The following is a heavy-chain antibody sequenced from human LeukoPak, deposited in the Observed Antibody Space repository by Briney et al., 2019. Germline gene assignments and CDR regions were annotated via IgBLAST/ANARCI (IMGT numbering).Heavy chain of an antibody. V-gene: IGHV3-23*01. CDR3: AKAELGVDTFFDY. J-gene: IGHJ4*02. CDR1: GFTFSSYA. CDR2: IAGSGGST. Sequence: GGSLRLSCAASGFTFSSYAMSWVRQAPGKGLEWVSAIAGSGGSTYYADSVKGRFTISRDNSKRTLFLQMNSLRAEDTAFYYCAKAELGVDTFFDYWGQGTLVTVSS. D-gene: IGHD3-3*01.